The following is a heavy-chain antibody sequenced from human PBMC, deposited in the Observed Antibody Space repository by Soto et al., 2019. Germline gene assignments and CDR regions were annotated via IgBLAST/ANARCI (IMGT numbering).Heavy chain of an antibody. J-gene: IGHJ3*02. CDR1: GGSISSYY. CDR2: IYYSGST. CDR3: ARDYRGYSYGHPNDAFDI. D-gene: IGHD5-18*01. Sequence: QVQLQESGPGLVKPSETLSLTCTVSGGSISSYYWSWIRQPPGKGLEWIGYIYYSGSTNYNPSLKSRGTISVDTSKNQFSLKLSSVTAADTAVYYCARDYRGYSYGHPNDAFDIWGQGTMVTVSS. V-gene: IGHV4-59*01.